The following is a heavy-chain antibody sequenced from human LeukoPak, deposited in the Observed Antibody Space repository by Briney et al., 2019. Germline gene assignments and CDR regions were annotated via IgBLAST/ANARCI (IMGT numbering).Heavy chain of an antibody. CDR1: GFTFSSYA. J-gene: IGHJ4*02. V-gene: IGHV3-23*01. CDR3: ARDFGGSSPFDY. CDR2: FSGSGGST. D-gene: IGHD4-23*01. Sequence: GGSLRLSCAASGFTFSSYAMSWVRQAPGKGLEWVSSFSGSGGSTYYADSVKGRFTISRDNSKNSLYLQMNSLRVEDTAVYYCARDFGGSSPFDYWGQGTLVTVSS.